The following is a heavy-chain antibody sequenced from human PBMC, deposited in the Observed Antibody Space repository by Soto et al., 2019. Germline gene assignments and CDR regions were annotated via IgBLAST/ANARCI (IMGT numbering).Heavy chain of an antibody. Sequence: GGSLRLSCEASGFTFSTYSMHWVRQPPGKGLEWLAAIWYDGTQKYYADSVKGRFIISRDNSKKTLYLEMNSLRAEDTAVYYCARAGGTTVTGLWHFDSWGQGTLVTVPQ. J-gene: IGHJ4*02. CDR3: ARAGGTTVTGLWHFDS. CDR1: GFTFSTYS. V-gene: IGHV3-33*01. CDR2: IWYDGTQK. D-gene: IGHD4-17*01.